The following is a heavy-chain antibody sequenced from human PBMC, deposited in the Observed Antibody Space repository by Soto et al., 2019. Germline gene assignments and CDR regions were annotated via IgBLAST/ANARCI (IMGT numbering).Heavy chain of an antibody. D-gene: IGHD2-21*01. J-gene: IGHJ4*02. V-gene: IGHV1-46*01. Sequence: QVQLVQSGAEVKKPGASVKVSCKASGYTFTSYYMHWVRQAPGQGLEWMGIINPSGGSTSYAQKFPGRVTMTRDTSTSTVYKELSSLRSEDTAVYYCARDRGVRVSGPGYWGQGTLVTVSS. CDR1: GYTFTSYY. CDR2: INPSGGST. CDR3: ARDRGVRVSGPGY.